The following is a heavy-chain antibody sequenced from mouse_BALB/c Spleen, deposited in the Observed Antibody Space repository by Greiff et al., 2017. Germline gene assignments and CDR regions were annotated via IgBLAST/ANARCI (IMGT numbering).Heavy chain of an antibody. CDR2: IDPSDSET. V-gene: IGHV1S126*01. D-gene: IGHD2-4*01. Sequence: VQRVESGPQLVRPGASVKISCKASGYSFTSYWMHWVKQRPGQGLEWIGMIDPSDSETRLNQKFKDKATLTVDKSSSTAYMQLSSPTSEDSAVYYCARYDYDVGYAMDYWGQGTSVTVSS. J-gene: IGHJ4*01. CDR1: GYSFTSYW. CDR3: ARYDYDVGYAMDY.